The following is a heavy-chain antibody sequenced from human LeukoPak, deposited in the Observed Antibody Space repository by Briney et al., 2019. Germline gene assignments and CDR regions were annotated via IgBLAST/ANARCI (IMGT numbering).Heavy chain of an antibody. J-gene: IGHJ3*02. CDR2: INHSGST. V-gene: IGHV4-34*01. CDR3: ARGPSPYYYDSSGRRGGRNAFDI. D-gene: IGHD3-22*01. CDR1: GGSFSGYY. Sequence: SETLSLTCAVYGGSFSGYYWSWIRQPPGKGLEWIGEINHSGSTNYNPSLKSRVTISVDTSKNQFSLKLSSVTAADTAVYYCARGPSPYYYDSSGRRGGRNAFDIWGQGTMVTLSS.